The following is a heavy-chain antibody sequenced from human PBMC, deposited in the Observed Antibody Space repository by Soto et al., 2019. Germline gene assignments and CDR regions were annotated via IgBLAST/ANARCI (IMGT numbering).Heavy chain of an antibody. D-gene: IGHD6-25*01. CDR1: GFTFSSYA. V-gene: IGHV3-30-3*01. Sequence: QVQLVESGGGVVQPGRSLRLSCAASGFTFSSYAMHWVRQAPGKGLEWVALISYDGSNKYYADSVKGRFTISGDNSKNTLYLQMNSLRADDTAVYYCAREVSRLPDYWGQGALVTVSS. CDR3: AREVSRLPDY. J-gene: IGHJ4*02. CDR2: ISYDGSNK.